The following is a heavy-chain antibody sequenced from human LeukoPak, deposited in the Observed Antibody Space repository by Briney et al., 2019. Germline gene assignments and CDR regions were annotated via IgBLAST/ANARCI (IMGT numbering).Heavy chain of an antibody. Sequence: GGSLRLSCEASGFTFDDYTMHWVRQSPGKGLEWVSLISWDGGTTYYADSVRGRFTISRDNSKNSLYLQMNSLRAEDTAVYYCTRDPGRALAGTVGHFDYWGQGTLVTVSS. V-gene: IGHV3-43*01. J-gene: IGHJ4*02. D-gene: IGHD6-19*01. CDR1: GFTFDDYT. CDR3: TRDPGRALAGTVGHFDY. CDR2: ISWDGGTT.